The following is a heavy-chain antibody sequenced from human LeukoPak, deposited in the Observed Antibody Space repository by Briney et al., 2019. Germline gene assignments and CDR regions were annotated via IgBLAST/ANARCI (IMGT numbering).Heavy chain of an antibody. D-gene: IGHD3-3*01. V-gene: IGHV4-59*01. CDR3: ARDSRFRTGYYYYMDV. Sequence: PSETLSLTCTVSGGSISSYYWSWIRQPPGKGLEWIGYTYYSGSTNYNPSLKSRVTISVDTSKNQFSLKLSSVTAADTAVYYCARDSRFRTGYYYYMDVWGKGTTVTVSS. CDR2: TYYSGST. CDR1: GGSISSYY. J-gene: IGHJ6*03.